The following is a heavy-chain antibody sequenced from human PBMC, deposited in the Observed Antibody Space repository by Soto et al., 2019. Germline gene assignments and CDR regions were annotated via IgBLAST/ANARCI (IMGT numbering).Heavy chain of an antibody. Sequence: SETLSLTCGVYGGSFRNYYWSWIRQHPGKGLEWIGYIYYSGSTYYNPSLKSRVTISVDTSKNQFYLKLRSVTAPDTAVYHCARGRITNIRGALNQIDPWGQGTLVTVSS. V-gene: IGHV4-31*11. CDR2: IYYSGST. CDR3: ARGRITNIRGALNQIDP. J-gene: IGHJ5*02. D-gene: IGHD3-10*01. CDR1: GGSFRNYY.